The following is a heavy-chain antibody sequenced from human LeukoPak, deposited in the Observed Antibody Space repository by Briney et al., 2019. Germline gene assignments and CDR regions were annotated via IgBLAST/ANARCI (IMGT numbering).Heavy chain of an antibody. D-gene: IGHD6-13*01. J-gene: IGHJ4*02. CDR3: ARSSSSGDFDY. V-gene: IGHV4-59*01. CDR2: IYYSGST. CDR1: GGSISSYY. Sequence: PSETLSLTCTVSGGSISSYYWSWIRQPPGKGLEWIGYIYYSGSTNYNPSLKSRVTISVDTSKNQFSLKLSSVTAADTAVYYCARSSSSGDFDYWGQGALVTVSS.